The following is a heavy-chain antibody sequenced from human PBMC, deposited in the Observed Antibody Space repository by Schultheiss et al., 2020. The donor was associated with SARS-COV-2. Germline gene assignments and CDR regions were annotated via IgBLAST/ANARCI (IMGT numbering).Heavy chain of an antibody. D-gene: IGHD6-13*01. CDR1: GYTFTSYG. CDR3: ARRRRRYSSSWHYYYYGMDV. Sequence: ASVKVSCKASGYTFTSYGISWVRQAPGQGLEWMGWISAYNGNTNYAQKLQGRVTMTTDTSTSTAYMELRSLRSDDTAVYYCARRRRRYSSSWHYYYYGMDVWGQGTTVTVSS. CDR2: ISAYNGNT. J-gene: IGHJ6*02. V-gene: IGHV1-18*01.